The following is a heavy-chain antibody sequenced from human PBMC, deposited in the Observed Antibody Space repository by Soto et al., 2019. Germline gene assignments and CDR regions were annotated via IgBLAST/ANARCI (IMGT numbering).Heavy chain of an antibody. CDR3: ARGGNQLEY. Sequence: PGESLKISCKGSGYTFTSYWIAWVRQLHGKGLEWLGSVYPGDSDRRDNPTFQGHVTMSVDKSSNTVYLQWSSLNASDTAMYYCARGGNQLEYWGQGVLVTVSS. CDR2: VYPGDSDR. CDR1: GYTFTSYW. V-gene: IGHV5-51*01. D-gene: IGHD6-25*01. J-gene: IGHJ4*02.